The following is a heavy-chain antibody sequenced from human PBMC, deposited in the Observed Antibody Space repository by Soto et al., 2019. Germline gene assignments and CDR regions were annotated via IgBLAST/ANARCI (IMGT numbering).Heavy chain of an antibody. D-gene: IGHD1-1*01. J-gene: IGHJ4*02. V-gene: IGHV4-39*02. Sequence: SETLSLTCSVSGGPIRSSSHYWGWIRQSPGTGLEWIGSIDERGGSYYNPSLKSRVTIFVDTSKNQFSLKLISVTGADSAIYYCAREGGYVDYWGQGTLVTVAS. CDR3: AREGGYVDY. CDR2: IDERGGS. CDR1: GGPIRSSSHY.